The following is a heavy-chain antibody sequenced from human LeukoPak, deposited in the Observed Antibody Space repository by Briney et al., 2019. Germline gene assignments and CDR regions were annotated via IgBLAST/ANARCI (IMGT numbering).Heavy chain of an antibody. CDR3: IVYYYGSGTSDY. D-gene: IGHD3-10*01. V-gene: IGHV3-15*01. Sequence: GGSLRLSCAGSGFSFNNAWMSWVRQAPGKGLEWVGRIKSKTDGGTTDYAAPVKGRFTISRDDSKNTLYLQMNSLKTEDTAVYYCIVYYYGSGTSDYWGQGTLVTVSS. CDR2: IKSKTDGGTT. CDR1: GFSFNNAW. J-gene: IGHJ4*02.